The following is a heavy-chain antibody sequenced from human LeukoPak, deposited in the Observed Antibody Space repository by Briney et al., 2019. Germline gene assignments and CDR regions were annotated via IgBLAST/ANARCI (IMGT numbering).Heavy chain of an antibody. V-gene: IGHV3-7*01. J-gene: IGHJ6*03. CDR3: AREHSGYDFPGRDYYYIDV. D-gene: IGHD5-12*01. CDR2: IHDDGSVK. Sequence: PGGSLRLSCEAFEFTFSNYWMSWVRQAPGKGLEWVANIHDDGSVKNYADSVKGRFTISRDNAKNSLYLQMNSLRAEDTAMYYCAREHSGYDFPGRDYYYIDVWGKGTTVTVSS. CDR1: EFTFSNYW.